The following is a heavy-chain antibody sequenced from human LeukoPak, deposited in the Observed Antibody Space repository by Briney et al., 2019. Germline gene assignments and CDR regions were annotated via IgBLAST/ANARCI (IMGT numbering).Heavy chain of an antibody. J-gene: IGHJ4*02. CDR2: IWYDGSNK. CDR1: GFTFSSYG. CDR3: AREEGILWFGELSYY. D-gene: IGHD3-10*01. Sequence: PGGSLRLSCAASGFTFSSYGMHWVRQALGKGLEWVAVIWYDGSNKYYADSVKGRFTISRDNSKNTLYLQMNSLRAEDTAVYYCAREEGILWFGELSYYWGQGTLVTVSS. V-gene: IGHV3-33*01.